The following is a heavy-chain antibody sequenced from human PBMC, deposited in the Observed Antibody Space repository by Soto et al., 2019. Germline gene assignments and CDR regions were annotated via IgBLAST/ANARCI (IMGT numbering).Heavy chain of an antibody. CDR1: GYTFSSYA. V-gene: IGHV1-3*01. CDR2: INAGYGNT. Sequence: ASVKVSCKASGYTFSSYAMHWVRQAPGQRLEWMGWINAGYGNTKSSQKFQDRVTISRDTSASTAYMELTSLRSEDTAVYYCARDTGDGTFDFWGQGTRVTVYS. D-gene: IGHD7-27*01. CDR3: ARDTGDGTFDF. J-gene: IGHJ4*02.